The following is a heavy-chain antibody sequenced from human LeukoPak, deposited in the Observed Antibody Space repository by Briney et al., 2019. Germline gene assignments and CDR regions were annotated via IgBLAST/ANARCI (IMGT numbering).Heavy chain of an antibody. CDR3: ARENYGGDFEY. Sequence: ASVKVSCKASGHTFGNYYLHWVRQAPGQGLEWMGWISPNNGDTNYAQKFQGRVTLTWDTSFNTAYMDLSRLTSDDTAIYYCARENYGGDFEYWGQGAPVTVSS. V-gene: IGHV1-2*02. CDR1: GHTFGNYY. J-gene: IGHJ4*02. CDR2: ISPNNGDT. D-gene: IGHD4-23*01.